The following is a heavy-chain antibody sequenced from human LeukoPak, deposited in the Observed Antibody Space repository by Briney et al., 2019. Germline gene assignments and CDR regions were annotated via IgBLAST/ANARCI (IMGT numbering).Heavy chain of an antibody. D-gene: IGHD2-2*01. CDR2: IIPIFGTA. Sequence: GASVKVSCKASGGTFRSYAISWVRQAPGQGLEWMGGIIPIFGTANYAQKFQGRVTITADESTSTAYMELSSLRSEDTAVYYCARDGMAYGGGYCSSTSCPDFGYWGQGTLVTVSS. CDR3: ARDGMAYGGGYCSSTSCPDFGY. J-gene: IGHJ4*02. CDR1: GGTFRSYA. V-gene: IGHV1-69*13.